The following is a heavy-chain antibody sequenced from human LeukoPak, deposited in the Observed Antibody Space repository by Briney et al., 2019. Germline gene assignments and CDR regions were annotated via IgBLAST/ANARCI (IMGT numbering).Heavy chain of an antibody. V-gene: IGHV4-59*01. CDR1: GGSISSYY. Sequence: SETLSLTCTVSGGSISSYYWSWIRQPPGKGLEWIGYIYYSGSTNYNPSLKSRVTISVDTSKNQFSLKLSSVTAADTAVYYCARKDRLLDYWGQGTLVTVSS. J-gene: IGHJ4*02. CDR3: ARKDRLLDY. D-gene: IGHD4-11*01. CDR2: IYYSGST.